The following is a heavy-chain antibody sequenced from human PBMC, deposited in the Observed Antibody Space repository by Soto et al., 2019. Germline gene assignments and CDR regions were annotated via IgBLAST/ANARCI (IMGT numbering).Heavy chain of an antibody. CDR3: VPRRSGDLIDY. J-gene: IGHJ4*02. V-gene: IGHV2-5*02. Sequence: QITLRESGPTLVKPTQTLTLTCTFSGFSLNSRGVGVGWVRQPPGKALEWVTLIYWDDDKRYSPSLRSRLTIMKDTSHNQVVLIMPHVDPVDTATYYCVPRRSGDLIDYWGQGILVTVSS. D-gene: IGHD1-26*01. CDR1: GFSLNSRGVG. CDR2: IYWDDDK.